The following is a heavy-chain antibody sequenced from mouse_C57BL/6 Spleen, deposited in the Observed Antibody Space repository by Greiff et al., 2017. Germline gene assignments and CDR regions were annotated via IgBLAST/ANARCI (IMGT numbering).Heavy chain of an antibody. CDR2: IYPGDGDT. D-gene: IGHD3-2*02. J-gene: IGHJ2*01. CDR1: GYAFSSYW. Sequence: QVHVKQSGAELVKPGASVKISCKASGYAFSSYWMNWVKQRPGKGLEWIGQIYPGDGDTNYNGKFKGKATLTADKSSSTAYMQLSSLTSEDSAVYFCARRMAAHATVFDYWGQGTTLTVSS. V-gene: IGHV1-80*01. CDR3: ARRMAAHATVFDY.